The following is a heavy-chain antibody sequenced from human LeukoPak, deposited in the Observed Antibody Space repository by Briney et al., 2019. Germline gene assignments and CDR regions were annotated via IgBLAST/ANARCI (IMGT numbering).Heavy chain of an antibody. Sequence: GGSLRLSCAASGFTFDDYGMSWVRQAPGKGLEWVSGINWNGGSTGYADPVKGRFTISRDNAKNSLYLQMNSLRAEDTALYYCARDPEYCSGGSCYRYNWFDPWGQGTLVTVSS. V-gene: IGHV3-20*04. J-gene: IGHJ5*02. CDR2: INWNGGST. CDR1: GFTFDDYG. CDR3: ARDPEYCSGGSCYRYNWFDP. D-gene: IGHD2-15*01.